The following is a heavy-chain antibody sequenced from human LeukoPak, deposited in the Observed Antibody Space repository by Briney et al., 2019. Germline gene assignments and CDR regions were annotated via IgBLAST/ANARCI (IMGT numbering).Heavy chain of an antibody. Sequence: KSSQTLSLTCTVSGGSISSGSYYWSWIRQPAGKGLEWIGRIYTSGSTNYNPSLKSRVTISVDTSKNQFSLKLSSVTAADTAVYYCARHGLLWFGDLDYWGQGTLVTVSS. CDR2: IYTSGST. D-gene: IGHD3-10*01. J-gene: IGHJ4*02. CDR3: ARHGLLWFGDLDY. V-gene: IGHV4-61*02. CDR1: GGSISSGSYY.